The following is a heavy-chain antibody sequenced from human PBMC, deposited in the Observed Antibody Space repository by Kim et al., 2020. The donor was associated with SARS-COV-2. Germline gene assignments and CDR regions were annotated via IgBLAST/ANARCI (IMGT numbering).Heavy chain of an antibody. D-gene: IGHD3-16*02. CDR1: GYTLTELS. J-gene: IGHJ4*03. V-gene: IGHV1-24*01. Sequence: ASVKVSCKVSGYTLTELSMHWVRQAPGKGLEWMGGFDPEDGETIYAQKFQGRVTMTEDTSTDTAYMELSSLRSEDTAVYYCANLPAVCGLSSQLTYWGHGTLVTVSS. CDR3: ANLPAVCGLSSQLTY. CDR2: FDPEDGET.